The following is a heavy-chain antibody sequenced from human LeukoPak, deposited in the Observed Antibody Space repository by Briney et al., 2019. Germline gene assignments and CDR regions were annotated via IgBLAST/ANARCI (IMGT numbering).Heavy chain of an antibody. V-gene: IGHV3-23*01. Sequence: GGSLRLSCAASGFTFSSYAMSRVRQAPGKGLEWVSAISGSGGSTYYADSVKGRFTISRDNSKNTLYLQMNSLRAEDTAVYYCAKNPRYYYDSSGYLGYFDYWGQGTLVTVSS. CDR1: GFTFSSYA. CDR2: ISGSGGST. J-gene: IGHJ4*02. D-gene: IGHD3-22*01. CDR3: AKNPRYYYDSSGYLGYFDY.